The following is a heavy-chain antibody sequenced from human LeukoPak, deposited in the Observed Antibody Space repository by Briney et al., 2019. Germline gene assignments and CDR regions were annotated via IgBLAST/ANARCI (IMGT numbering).Heavy chain of an antibody. CDR2: IYSGGST. CDR3: ARGARGYTYGYFDY. Sequence: SETLSLTCSVSGGSISTYYWSWIRQSAGKGLEWMGRIYSGGSTNYNPSLKSRITISVDKSKNQFSLKLSSLTAADTAVYYCARGARGYTYGYFDYWGQGTVVTVSS. J-gene: IGHJ4*02. D-gene: IGHD5-18*01. V-gene: IGHV4-4*07. CDR1: GGSISTYY.